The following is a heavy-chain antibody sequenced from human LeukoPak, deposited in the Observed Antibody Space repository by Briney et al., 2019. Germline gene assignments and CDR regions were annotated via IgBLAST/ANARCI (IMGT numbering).Heavy chain of an antibody. CDR2: IYYSGST. CDR1: GGSISSYY. Sequence: SETLSLTCTVSGGSISSYYWSWIRQPPGKGLEWIGYIYYSGSTNYNPSLKSRVTISVDTSKSQFSLKLNSVTAADTAVYYCASMPHYGDPRDAGWGQGTLVTVSS. D-gene: IGHD4-17*01. V-gene: IGHV4-59*12. J-gene: IGHJ4*02. CDR3: ASMPHYGDPRDAG.